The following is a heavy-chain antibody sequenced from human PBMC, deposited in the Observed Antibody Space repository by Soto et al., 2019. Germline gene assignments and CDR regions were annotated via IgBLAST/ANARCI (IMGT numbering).Heavy chain of an antibody. V-gene: IGHV3-21*01. CDR3: ARELIAAAGTAGVS. D-gene: IGHD6-13*01. CDR1: GFTFSSYS. J-gene: IGHJ5*02. CDR2: ISSSSSYI. Sequence: GGSLRLSCAASGFTFSSYSMNWVRQAPGKGLEWVSSISSSSSYIYYADSVKGRFTISRDNAKNSLYLQMNSLRAEDTAVYYCARELIAAAGTAGVSWGQGTLVTVSS.